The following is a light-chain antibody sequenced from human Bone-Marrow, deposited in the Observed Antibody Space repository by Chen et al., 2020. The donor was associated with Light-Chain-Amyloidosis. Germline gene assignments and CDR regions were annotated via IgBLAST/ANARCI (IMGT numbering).Light chain of an antibody. Sequence: DIVMTLFPDSLAVSLRARATINCKSSQSVLYSSNNKNYLAWYQQKPGQPPKLLISWASTRESGVPDRFSGSGSGTDFTLTISSLQAEDVAVYYCQQYYSIPVTFGPGTKVD. CDR2: WAS. V-gene: IGKV4-1*01. CDR1: QSVLYSSNNKNY. CDR3: QQYYSIPVT. J-gene: IGKJ3*01.